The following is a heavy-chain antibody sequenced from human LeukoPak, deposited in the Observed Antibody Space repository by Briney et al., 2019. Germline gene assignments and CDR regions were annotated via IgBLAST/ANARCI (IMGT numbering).Heavy chain of an antibody. CDR1: GFTVSSNY. D-gene: IGHD5-24*01. Sequence: GGSLRLSCAASGFTVSSNYMSWVRQAPGKGLEWVSVIYSGGSTYYADSVKGRFTISRDNSKNTLYLQMNSLRAEDTAVYYCARDSEMATQSGLYDAFDIWGQGTMVTVSS. V-gene: IGHV3-53*01. CDR2: IYSGGST. CDR3: ARDSEMATQSGLYDAFDI. J-gene: IGHJ3*02.